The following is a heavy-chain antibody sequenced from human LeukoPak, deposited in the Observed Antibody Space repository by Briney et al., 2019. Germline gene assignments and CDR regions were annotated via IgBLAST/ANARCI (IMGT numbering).Heavy chain of an antibody. V-gene: IGHV3-7*01. J-gene: IGHJ3*02. CDR3: ARVSGGSWAFDI. D-gene: IGHD6-25*01. CDR2: IQQHGSET. CDR1: GFTFSNYW. Sequence: GGSLRLSCEGSGFTFSNYWMSWVRQAPGKGLEWVANIQQHGSETYYGDSVKGRFTISRDNAKNSLYLQMNSLRAEDTAVYYCARVSGGSWAFDIWGQGTMVTVSS.